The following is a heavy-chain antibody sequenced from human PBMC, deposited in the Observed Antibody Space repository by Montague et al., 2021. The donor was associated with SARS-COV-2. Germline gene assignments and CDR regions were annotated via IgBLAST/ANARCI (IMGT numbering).Heavy chain of an antibody. V-gene: IGHV3-64*01. J-gene: IGHJ4*02. Sequence: SLRLSCAASGFTFSTYAMHWVRQAPGKGLEFVSTITNNGVSTYYASSVKGRFTISRDNSKNTLYPQMGRLRSEDMAVYFCARSGLSGSYDYWGQGTLVTVSS. CDR1: GFTFSTYA. D-gene: IGHD1-26*01. CDR3: ARSGLSGSYDY. CDR2: ITNNGVST.